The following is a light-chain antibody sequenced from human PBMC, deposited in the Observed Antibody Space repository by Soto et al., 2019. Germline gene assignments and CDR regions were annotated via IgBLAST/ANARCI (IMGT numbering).Light chain of an antibody. CDR1: QSVSTNY. V-gene: IGKV3D-20*01. Sequence: EVVLTQSPVTLSLSPGERATPSCGASQSVSTNYLAWYQQKPGLAPRLLIYDASSRATGISDRFSGSGSGTDFTLTISRLEPEDFASYYCQQSYNVRSWTFGQGTKVDIK. CDR2: DAS. CDR3: QQSYNVRSWT. J-gene: IGKJ1*01.